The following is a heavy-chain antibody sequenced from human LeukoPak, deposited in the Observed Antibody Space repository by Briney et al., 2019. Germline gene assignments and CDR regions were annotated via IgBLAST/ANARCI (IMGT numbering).Heavy chain of an antibody. CDR1: GGSISSHY. CDR3: ARAYGSGSYYKQHLDY. J-gene: IGHJ4*02. V-gene: IGHV4-59*11. CDR2: IHYSGST. D-gene: IGHD3-10*01. Sequence: SETLSLTCTVSGGSISSHYWSWIRQPPGKGLEWIGYIHYSGSTNYNPSLKSRVTISVDTSKNQFSLKLSSVTAADTAVYYCARAYGSGSYYKQHLDYWGQGTLVTVSS.